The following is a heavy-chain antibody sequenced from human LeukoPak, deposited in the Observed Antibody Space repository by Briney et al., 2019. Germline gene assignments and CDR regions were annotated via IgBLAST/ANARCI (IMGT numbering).Heavy chain of an antibody. Sequence: GGSLRLSCAASGFTVSSNYMSWVRQAPGKGLEWVSVIYSGGSTYYADSVKGRFTISRDSSKNTLYLQMNSLRAEDTAVYYCAGQTTESYFDYWGQGTLVTVSS. D-gene: IGHD4-17*01. CDR2: IYSGGST. CDR1: GFTVSSNY. J-gene: IGHJ4*02. CDR3: AGQTTESYFDY. V-gene: IGHV3-53*01.